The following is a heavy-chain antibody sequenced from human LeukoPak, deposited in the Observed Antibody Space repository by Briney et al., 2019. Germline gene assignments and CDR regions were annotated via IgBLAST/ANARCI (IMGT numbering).Heavy chain of an antibody. CDR3: AKGTVAGTPFFDY. Sequence: PGGSLRLSCVASGFTFGNYGMHWVRQAPGKGLEWVAVIWNDGNNKYYADSVKGRFTISRDNFKNTLYLQMNSLRAEDTAVYYCAKGTVAGTPFFDYWGQGTLVTVSS. V-gene: IGHV3-33*06. CDR2: IWNDGNNK. J-gene: IGHJ4*02. CDR1: GFTFGNYG. D-gene: IGHD6-19*01.